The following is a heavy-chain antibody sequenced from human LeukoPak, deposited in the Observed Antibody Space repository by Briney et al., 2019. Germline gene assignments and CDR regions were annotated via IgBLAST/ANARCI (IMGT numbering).Heavy chain of an antibody. D-gene: IGHD3-3*01. CDR3: AKDHSITIFGVVTSGFDY. CDR1: GFTFSSYA. Sequence: GGSLRLSCAASGFTFSSYAMSWVRQAPGKGLEWVSAISGSGGSTYYADFVKGRFTISRDNSKNTLYLQMNSLRAEDTAVYYCAKDHSITIFGVVTSGFDYWGQGTLVTVSS. V-gene: IGHV3-23*01. J-gene: IGHJ4*02. CDR2: ISGSGGST.